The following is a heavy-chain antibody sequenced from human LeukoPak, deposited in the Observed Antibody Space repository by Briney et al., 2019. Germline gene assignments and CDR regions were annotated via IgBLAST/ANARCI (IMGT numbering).Heavy chain of an antibody. CDR3: AKQKSFWSGYYTSDY. CDR1: GFTFSSYA. Sequence: GGSLRLSCAASGFTFSSYAMSWVRQAPGKGLEWVSAISGSGGSTYYADSVKGRFTISRDNSKNTLYLQMNSLRAEDTAVYYCAKQKSFWSGYYTSDYWGQGTLVTVSS. D-gene: IGHD3-3*01. J-gene: IGHJ4*02. V-gene: IGHV3-23*01. CDR2: ISGSGGST.